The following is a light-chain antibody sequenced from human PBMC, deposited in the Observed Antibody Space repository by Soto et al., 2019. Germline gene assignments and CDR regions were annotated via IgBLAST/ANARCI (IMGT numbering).Light chain of an antibody. J-gene: IGLJ1*01. CDR2: EVS. CDR3: SSYTSSSLYV. CDR1: NSDVGGYNY. Sequence: QSALNQPASVSGSPGKSITISCTGTNSDVGGYNYVSWYQQHPGKAPKLMIYEVSNRPSGVSNRFSGSKSGNTASLTISGLQAEDEADYYCSSYTSSSLYVFGTGTKVTVL. V-gene: IGLV2-14*01.